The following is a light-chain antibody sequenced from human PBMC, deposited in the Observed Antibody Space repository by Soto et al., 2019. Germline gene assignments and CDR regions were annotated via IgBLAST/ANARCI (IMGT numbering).Light chain of an antibody. CDR2: KAS. J-gene: IGKJ2*01. CDR3: QRYNSYPYT. V-gene: IGKV1-5*03. Sequence: DIQMTQSPSTLSASVEDRVTITCRASQSISSWLAWYQQKPGKAPKLLIYKASSLESGVPSRFSGSGSGTELTLTIISLQPDDFATYYRQRYNSYPYTFGQGTKLEIK. CDR1: QSISSW.